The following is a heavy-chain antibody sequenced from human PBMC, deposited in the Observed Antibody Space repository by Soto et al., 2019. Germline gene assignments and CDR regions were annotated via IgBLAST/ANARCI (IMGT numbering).Heavy chain of an antibody. CDR3: ASGLSGDNVDS. D-gene: IGHD3-10*01. J-gene: IGHJ4*02. CDR1: GGSVSSGDYS. V-gene: IGHV4-30-4*01. Sequence: QVQLQESGPRLVKPSQTLSLTCTVSGGSVSSGDYSWSWIRQPPGTALEWIGHIYTGGGIYSNPFLKSLLIIPLATSKSQFSLNLISVNAADTAVYDCASGLSGDNVDSWGQGTLVTVSS. CDR2: IYTGGGI.